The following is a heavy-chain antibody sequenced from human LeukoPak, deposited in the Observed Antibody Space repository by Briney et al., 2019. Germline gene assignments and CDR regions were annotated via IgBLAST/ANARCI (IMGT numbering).Heavy chain of an antibody. CDR3: AKGFFSIAGNFDH. Sequence: GRSLRLSCAASGFTFDDYAMHWVRQAPGKGLEWVSGISWNSGNIGYADSVKRRFTISRDNAKNSLYLQMNSLRREDMALYYCAKGFFSIAGNFDHWGQGTLVTVSS. CDR1: GFTFDDYA. CDR2: ISWNSGNI. J-gene: IGHJ4*02. D-gene: IGHD6-6*01. V-gene: IGHV3-9*03.